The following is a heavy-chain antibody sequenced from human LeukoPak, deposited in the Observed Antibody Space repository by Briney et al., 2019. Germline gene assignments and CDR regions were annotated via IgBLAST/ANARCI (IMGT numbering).Heavy chain of an antibody. J-gene: IGHJ4*02. Sequence: PGGSLRLSCDASGFTFSSYWMGWVRQAPGKGLEWVANIKQDGSEKYYVDSVKGRFTISRDNAKNSLYLQMNSLRAEDTAVYYCARDPYYYGSGSYYYFDYWGQGTLVTVSS. CDR3: ARDPYYYGSGSYYYFDY. D-gene: IGHD3-10*01. CDR2: IKQDGSEK. V-gene: IGHV3-7*01. CDR1: GFTFSSYW.